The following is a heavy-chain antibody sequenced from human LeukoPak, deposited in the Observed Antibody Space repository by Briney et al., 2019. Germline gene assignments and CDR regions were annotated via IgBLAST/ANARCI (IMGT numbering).Heavy chain of an antibody. V-gene: IGHV3-64D*09. Sequence: GGSLRLSCSASGFTFSSYAMHWVRQAPGKGLEYVSAISGNGGTTYYADSVKGRFTISRDNSKSTLYLQMSSLRREDTAVYYCVKGAESFCDSRSDYWGQGTLVTVSS. CDR3: VKGAESFCDSRSDY. CDR1: GFTFSSYA. CDR2: ISGNGGTT. J-gene: IGHJ4*02. D-gene: IGHD3-22*01.